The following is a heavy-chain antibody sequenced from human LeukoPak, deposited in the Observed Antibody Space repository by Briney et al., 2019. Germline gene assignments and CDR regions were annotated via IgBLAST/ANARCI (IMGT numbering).Heavy chain of an antibody. CDR3: ARGYCSSTNCSPFDP. J-gene: IGHJ5*02. V-gene: IGHV4-59*08. D-gene: IGHD2-2*01. CDR1: SGSISSYY. Sequence: SETLSLTCTVSSGSISSYYWSWIRQPPGKGLEWIGYIYYSGSTNYNPSLKSRVTISVDTSKNQFSLKLSSVTAADTAVYYCARGYCSSTNCSPFDPWGQGTLVTVSS. CDR2: IYYSGST.